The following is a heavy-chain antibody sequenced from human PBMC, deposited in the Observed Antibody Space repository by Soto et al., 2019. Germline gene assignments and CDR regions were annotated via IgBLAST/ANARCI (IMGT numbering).Heavy chain of an antibody. J-gene: IGHJ6*02. CDR2: ISAYNGNT. CDR1: GYTFTSYG. V-gene: IGHV1-18*01. Sequence: ASVKVSCKASGYTFTSYGISWVRQAPGQGLEWMGWISAYNGNTNYAQKLQGRVTMTTDTSTSTAYMELRSLRSDDTAVYYGARFGGAGSLYYYYGMDVWGQGTTVTVSS. CDR3: ARFGGAGSLYYYYGMDV. D-gene: IGHD3-3*01.